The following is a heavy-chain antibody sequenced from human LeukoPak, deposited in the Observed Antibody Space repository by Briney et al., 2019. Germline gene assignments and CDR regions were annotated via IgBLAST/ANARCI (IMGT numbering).Heavy chain of an antibody. J-gene: IGHJ4*02. CDR2: IYPGDSDT. CDR1: GYSFTSYW. V-gene: IGHV5-51*01. CDR3: ARRGYSYSHDY. D-gene: IGHD5-18*01. Sequence: GESLKISCKGSGYSFTSYWIAWVRQMPGKGLEWMGIIYPGDSDTTYSPSFQGQVTISVDKSTSTAYLQWSSLKASDTAMYYCARRGYSYSHDYWGQGTLVTVSS.